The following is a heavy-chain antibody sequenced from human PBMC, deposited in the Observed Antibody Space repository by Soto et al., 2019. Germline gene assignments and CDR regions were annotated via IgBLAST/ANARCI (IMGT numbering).Heavy chain of an antibody. CDR2: TYYRSKWYN. CDR1: GDSFSSNGVA. D-gene: IGHD3-10*01. V-gene: IGHV6-1*01. J-gene: IGHJ3*01. CDR3: ARGNYSGFDV. Sequence: PSQTLSLTCAISGDSFSSNGVAWNWIRQSPSRGLEWLGRTYYRSKWYNDYAVSVKSRITVNPDTSKNQFSLQLSPVTPEDTAVYYCARGNYSGFDVWGQGTMVTVSS.